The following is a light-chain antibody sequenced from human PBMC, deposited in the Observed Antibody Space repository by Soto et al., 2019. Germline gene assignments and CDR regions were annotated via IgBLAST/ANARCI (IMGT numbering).Light chain of an antibody. CDR3: QRYGG. Sequence: EIVLTQSPGTLSLSPGERATLSCRASQSVSSSHLAWYQQKPGQAPRLLIYSASSRATGIPDRFSGSGSGTDFTLTSSRLEPEDFAVYYCQRYGGFGQGTKVEIK. V-gene: IGKV3-20*01. J-gene: IGKJ1*01. CDR1: QSVSSSH. CDR2: SAS.